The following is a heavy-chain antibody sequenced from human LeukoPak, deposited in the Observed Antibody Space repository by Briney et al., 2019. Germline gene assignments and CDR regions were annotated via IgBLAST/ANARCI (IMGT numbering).Heavy chain of an antibody. CDR2: ISAYNGNT. V-gene: IGHV1-18*01. CDR1: GYTFTSYG. J-gene: IGHJ5*02. CDR3: ARGPRWIQLWLSIIGFDP. D-gene: IGHD5-18*01. Sequence: ASVKVSCKASGYTFTSYGISWVRQAPGQGLEWMGWISAYNGNTNYAQKLQGRVTMTTDTSTSTAYMELRSLRSDDTAVYYCARGPRWIQLWLSIIGFDPWGQGTLVTVSS.